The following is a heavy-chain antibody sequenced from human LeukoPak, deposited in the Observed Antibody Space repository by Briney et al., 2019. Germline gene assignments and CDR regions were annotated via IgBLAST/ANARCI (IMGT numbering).Heavy chain of an antibody. D-gene: IGHD1-26*01. CDR3: ARDVGASNFDY. J-gene: IGHJ4*02. CDR1: GGSVSSDNFY. CDR2: IHSSGDT. Sequence: SETLSLTCAVSGGSVSSDNFYWNWLRQPAGKGLEWIGRIHSSGDTNYNPSLKSRVTVSVDVSKNHFSLMLSSVTAADTAVYYCARDVGASNFDYWGQGTLVTVSS. V-gene: IGHV4-61*02.